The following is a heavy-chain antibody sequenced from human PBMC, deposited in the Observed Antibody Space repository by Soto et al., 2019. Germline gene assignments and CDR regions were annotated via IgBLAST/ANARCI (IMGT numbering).Heavy chain of an antibody. CDR2: MNPNSGNT. CDR3: ARWPTDMEGHYGMDV. D-gene: IGHD1-1*01. CDR1: GYTFTSYD. J-gene: IGHJ6*02. Sequence: VASVKVSCKASGYTFTSYDINWVLQATGQGLEWMGWMNPNSGNTGYAQKFQGRVTMTRNTSISTAYMELSSLRSEDTAVYYCARWPTDMEGHYGMDVWGQGTTVTVSS. V-gene: IGHV1-8*01.